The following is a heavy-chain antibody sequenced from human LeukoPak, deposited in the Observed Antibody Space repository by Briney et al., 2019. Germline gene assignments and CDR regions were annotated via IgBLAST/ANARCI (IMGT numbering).Heavy chain of an antibody. CDR3: ARSHQKMTTVTTQLYYYYGMDV. Sequence: PGGSLRLSCAASGFTFSSYSMTWVRQAPGKGLEWVSSISSSSSYIYYADSVKGRFTISRDNAKNSLYLQMNSLRAEDTAVYYCARSHQKMTTVTTQLYYYYGMDVWGQGTTVTVSS. D-gene: IGHD4-17*01. J-gene: IGHJ6*02. CDR1: GFTFSSYS. CDR2: ISSSSSYI. V-gene: IGHV3-21*01.